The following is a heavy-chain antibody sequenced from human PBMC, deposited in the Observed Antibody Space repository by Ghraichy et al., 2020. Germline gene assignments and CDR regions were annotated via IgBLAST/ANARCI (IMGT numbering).Heavy chain of an antibody. J-gene: IGHJ4*02. V-gene: IGHV4-31*03. CDR1: GGSISSGGYY. CDR2: IYYSGST. D-gene: IGHD5-18*01. Sequence: SETLSLTCTVSGGSISSGGYYWNWIRQHPGKGLEWIGYIYYSGSTYFNPSLKSRVTISVDTSKNQFSLRLSSVTAADTAVYYCARDNYSYGYFDYWGQGTLVTVSS. CDR3: ARDNYSYGYFDY.